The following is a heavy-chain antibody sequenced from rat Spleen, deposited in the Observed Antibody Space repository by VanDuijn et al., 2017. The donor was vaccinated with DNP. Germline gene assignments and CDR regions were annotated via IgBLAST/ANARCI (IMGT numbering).Heavy chain of an antibody. CDR2: ITYDGRHT. D-gene: IGHD1-11*01. Sequence: EVQLVESGGGLVQPGRSLKLSCAVSGFTFTDYNMAWVRQAPEKGLEWVATITYDGRHTYYRDSVQGRFTISRDQTKSILYLQMDSLRSEVSATYYCTTRGNYGGYDYWGQGVMVTVSS. CDR3: TTRGNYGGYDY. V-gene: IGHV5-7*01. J-gene: IGHJ2*01. CDR1: GFTFTDYN.